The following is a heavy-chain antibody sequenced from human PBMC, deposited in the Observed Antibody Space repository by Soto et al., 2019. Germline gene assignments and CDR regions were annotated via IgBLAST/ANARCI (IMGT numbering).Heavy chain of an antibody. CDR3: AGTTSHQWYYMDV. CDR2: TYYRSRWYN. CDR1: GGRVSSYSAA. D-gene: IGHD1-7*01. V-gene: IGHV6-1*01. J-gene: IGHJ6*03. Sequence: SQTLSLTCAISGGRVSSYSAAWNWIRLSPSRGLEWLARTYYRSRWYNDYAVSVRSRITVNPDTSKNQFSLQLTSVTPEDTAVYYCAGTTSHQWYYMDVWGKGTTVTVSS.